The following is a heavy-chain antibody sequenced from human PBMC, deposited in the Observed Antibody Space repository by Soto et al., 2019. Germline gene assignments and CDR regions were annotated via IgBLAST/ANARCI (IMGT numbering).Heavy chain of an antibody. CDR2: IYYSGST. J-gene: IGHJ4*02. Sequence: PSETLSLTCTVSGGSVSSGSYYWSWIRQPPGKGLEWIGYIYYSGSTNYNPSLKSRVTISVDTSKNQFSLKLSSVTAADTAVYYCARETGSGSHYDYLDYWGQGTLVTVSS. CDR3: ARETGSGSHYDYLDY. D-gene: IGHD3-10*01. CDR1: GGSVSSGSYY. V-gene: IGHV4-61*01.